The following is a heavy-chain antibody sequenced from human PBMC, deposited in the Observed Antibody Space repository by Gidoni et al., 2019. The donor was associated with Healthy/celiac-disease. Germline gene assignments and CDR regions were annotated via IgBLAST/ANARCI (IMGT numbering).Heavy chain of an antibody. CDR2: IYWDDDR. Sequence: QITLKESGPTLVKPTQTLTLTCTFSGFAISTSGVGVGWIRQPPGKALEGLALIYWDDDRRYSPSLKIRLTIPKDTSKNQVVLTLTNMDPVDTATYYCSPRRPHYYDSSGYSHYYFDYWGQGTLVTVSS. J-gene: IGHJ4*02. V-gene: IGHV2-5*02. CDR3: SPRRPHYYDSSGYSHYYFDY. D-gene: IGHD3-22*01. CDR1: GFAISTSGVG.